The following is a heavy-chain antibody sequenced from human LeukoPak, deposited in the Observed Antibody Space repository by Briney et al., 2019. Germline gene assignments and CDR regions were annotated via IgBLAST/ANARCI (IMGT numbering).Heavy chain of an antibody. Sequence: SGGSLRLSCAASGFTFTSYSMNWVRQAPGKGLEWVSYISSSTSTIYYADSVKGRFTISRDNAKNSLYLQMNSLRAEDTAVYYCARDAQGAHDFWGQGTLVTVSS. CDR2: ISSSTSTI. J-gene: IGHJ4*02. CDR1: GFTFTSYS. V-gene: IGHV3-48*01. CDR3: ARDAQGAHDF. D-gene: IGHD3-16*01.